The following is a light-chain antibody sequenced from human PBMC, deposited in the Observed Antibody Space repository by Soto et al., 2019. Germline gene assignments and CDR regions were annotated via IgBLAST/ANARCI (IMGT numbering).Light chain of an antibody. CDR1: QIVSSN. CDR2: GAS. Sequence: EIVMTQSPATLSVSPWERSTLSFRASQIVSSNLAWYQQKPGQAPRLLIYGASTRATGIPARFSGCGSGTEFTLTTISLLSEDFAVYYCQQYNNWPRGAFGGGTKVDIK. CDR3: QQYNNWPRGA. V-gene: IGKV3-15*01. J-gene: IGKJ4*01.